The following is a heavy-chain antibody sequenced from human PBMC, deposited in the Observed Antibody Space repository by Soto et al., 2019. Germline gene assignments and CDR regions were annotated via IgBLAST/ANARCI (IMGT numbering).Heavy chain of an antibody. D-gene: IGHD6-19*01. V-gene: IGHV4-61*01. CDR2: IYYSGST. CDR1: GGAVSNGRYY. J-gene: IGHJ4*02. CDR3: ARSGSGSGWL. Sequence: TSDHLFRTSTYSGGAVSNGRYYGSWIRQPPGKGLEWIGYIYYSGSTKNNPSLRSRVTISVDTSKNKFSLKLTSVTAADTAVYYCARSGSGSGWLGGQVTLVTVS.